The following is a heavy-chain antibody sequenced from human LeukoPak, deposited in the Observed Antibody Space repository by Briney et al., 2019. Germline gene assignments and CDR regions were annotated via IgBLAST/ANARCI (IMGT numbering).Heavy chain of an antibody. CDR2: IYYSGST. D-gene: IGHD4-23*01. Sequence: PSETLSLTCIVSGGSISSISSNNYHWGWIRQPPGKGLEWIGSIYYSGSTYYNPSLKSRATISVDTSKNQFSQKLSSVTAADTALYYCAREMGVVTAHGIDVWGQGTTVTVSS. J-gene: IGHJ6*02. CDR3: AREMGVVTAHGIDV. V-gene: IGHV4-39*02. CDR1: GGSISSISSNNYH.